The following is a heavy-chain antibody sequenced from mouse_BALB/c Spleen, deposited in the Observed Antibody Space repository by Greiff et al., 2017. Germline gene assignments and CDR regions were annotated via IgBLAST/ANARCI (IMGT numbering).Heavy chain of an antibody. J-gene: IGHJ4*01. CDR1: GYSITSGYY. CDR3: ARDPTTVEYAMDY. D-gene: IGHD1-1*01. CDR2: ISYDGSN. V-gene: IGHV3-6*02. Sequence: ESGPGLVKPSQSLSLTCSVTGYSITSGYYWNWIRQFPGNKLEWMGYISYDGSNNYNPSLKNRISITRDTSKNQFFLKLNSVTTEDTATYYCARDPTTVEYAMDYWGQGTSVTVSS.